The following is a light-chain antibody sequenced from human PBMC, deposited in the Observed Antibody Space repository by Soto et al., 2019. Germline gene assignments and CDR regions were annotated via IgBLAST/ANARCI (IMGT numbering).Light chain of an antibody. J-gene: IGLJ3*02. Sequence: QPVLTQSSSASASLGSSVKLTCTLSSGHSRYIIAWHQQQPGKAPRYLMNLEDSGTYTKGSGLPDRFSGSSSGAARYLVISNIQSDDEADYYCETCDSNTVVFGGGTKLTVL. CDR3: ETCDSNTVV. CDR1: SGHSRYI. CDR2: LEDSGTY. V-gene: IGLV4-60*03.